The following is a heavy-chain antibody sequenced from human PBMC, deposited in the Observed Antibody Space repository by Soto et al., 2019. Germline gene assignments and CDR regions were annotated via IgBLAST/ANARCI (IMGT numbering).Heavy chain of an antibody. V-gene: IGHV3-33*01. J-gene: IGHJ2*01. CDR3: ARDIRGRTSGTNYSWYFDL. CDR1: GFTFSHYG. CDR2: LCSDGSNP. D-gene: IGHD3-16*01. Sequence: QVQLVESGGGVVQPGRSLRVSCAASGFTFSHYGMHWVRQAPGQGLEWVAVLCSDGSNPYYADSVKGRFTISRDNSQIPLERQIHSVRAEDTTVYYCARDIRGRTSGTNYSWYFDLWVRGTLVTL.